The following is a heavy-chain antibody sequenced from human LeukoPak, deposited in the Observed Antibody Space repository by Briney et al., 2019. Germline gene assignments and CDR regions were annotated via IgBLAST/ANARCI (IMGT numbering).Heavy chain of an antibody. J-gene: IGHJ4*02. D-gene: IGHD2-2*02. CDR3: ARDHKYQLLNLLDY. CDR2: ISHDGSNK. CDR1: GFTFSSYA. Sequence: GGSLRLSCAASGFTFSSYAMHWVRQAPGKGLEWVAVISHDGSNKYYADSVKGRFTISRDNSKNTLYLQMNSLRAEDTAVYYCARDHKYQLLNLLDYWGQGTLVTVSS. V-gene: IGHV3-30-3*01.